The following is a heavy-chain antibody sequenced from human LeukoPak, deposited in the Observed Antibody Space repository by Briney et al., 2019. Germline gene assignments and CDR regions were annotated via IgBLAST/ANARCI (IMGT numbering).Heavy chain of an antibody. CDR3: ARRPESSYDSSCYWTFDY. J-gene: IGHJ4*02. V-gene: IGHV4-39*01. Sequence: SETLSLTCTVSGGSISSSSYYWGWIRQPPGKGLEWIGSIYYSGSNYYNPSLKSRVTISVDTSKNQFSLKLTSVTAADTAVYYCARRPESSYDSSCYWTFDYWGQGTLVTVSS. CDR1: GGSISSSSYY. CDR2: IYYSGSN. D-gene: IGHD3-22*01.